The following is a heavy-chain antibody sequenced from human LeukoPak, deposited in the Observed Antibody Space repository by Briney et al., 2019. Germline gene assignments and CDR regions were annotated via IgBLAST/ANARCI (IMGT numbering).Heavy chain of an antibody. Sequence: GGSLKLSCAAPGFTISSYGLDRVRQAPGKGLEWVAVISYDGSNKYYADSVKGRFTISRDNSKNTLYLQMNSLRAEDTAVYYCAKAGVAGTKYYYDSSGYYYYNWFDPWGQGTLVTVSS. V-gene: IGHV3-30*18. J-gene: IGHJ5*02. CDR3: AKAGVAGTKYYYDSSGYYYYNWFDP. CDR1: GFTISSYG. D-gene: IGHD3-22*01. CDR2: ISYDGSNK.